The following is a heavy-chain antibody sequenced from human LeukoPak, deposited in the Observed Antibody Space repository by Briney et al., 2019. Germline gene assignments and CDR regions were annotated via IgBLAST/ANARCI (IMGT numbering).Heavy chain of an antibody. V-gene: IGHV4-61*02. CDR2: VYTSGST. CDR3: ARSIAAQDMDV. J-gene: IGHJ6*03. D-gene: IGHD6-6*01. CDR1: GGSISSGSYY. Sequence: PSQTLSLTCTVPGGSISSGSYYWSWIRQPAGKGLEWIGRVYTSGSTNYNPSLKSRVTISVDTSKNQFSLKLSSVTAADTAVYYCARSIAAQDMDVWGKGTTVTVSS.